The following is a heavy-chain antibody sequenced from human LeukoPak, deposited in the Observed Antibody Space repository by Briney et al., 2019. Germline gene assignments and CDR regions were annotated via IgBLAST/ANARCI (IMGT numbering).Heavy chain of an antibody. CDR2: INHSGST. CDR3: ARIRLYSSSWYVANWFDP. J-gene: IGHJ5*02. Sequence: SETLSLTCAVYGGSLSGYYWSWIRQPPRKGLEWIGEINHSGSTNYNPSLKSRVTISVDTSKNQFSLKLSSVTAADTAVYYCARIRLYSSSWYVANWFDPWGQGTLVTVSS. D-gene: IGHD6-13*01. CDR1: GGSLSGYY. V-gene: IGHV4-34*01.